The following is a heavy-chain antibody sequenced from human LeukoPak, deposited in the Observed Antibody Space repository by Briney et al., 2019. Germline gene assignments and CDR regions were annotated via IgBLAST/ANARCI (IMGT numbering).Heavy chain of an antibody. V-gene: IGHV3-30*18. Sequence: GGSLRLSCAASGFTFSKYGMHWVRQAPGKGLEWVAVISYDGSNKYYADSVRGRFTISRDNFKNTLSLQVNSLRAEDTAMYYCAKDDDWGRYKHWGQGTLVTVSS. J-gene: IGHJ1*01. CDR3: AKDDDWGRYKH. D-gene: IGHD3-16*01. CDR2: ISYDGSNK. CDR1: GFTFSKYG.